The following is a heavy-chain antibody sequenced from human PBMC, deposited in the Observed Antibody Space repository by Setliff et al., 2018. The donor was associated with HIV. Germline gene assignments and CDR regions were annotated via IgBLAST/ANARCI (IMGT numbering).Heavy chain of an antibody. D-gene: IGHD3-10*01. CDR1: RGSISSGGYY. J-gene: IGHJ5*02. Sequence: SETLSLTCPVSRGSISSGGYYWSWIRQHPERGLEWIGYIYYNGITYYNPSLKSRVTMSIETSKNQFSLKLSSLTAADTAVYYCARGLWFGGSCWFDPWGQGTLVTVSS. CDR3: ARGLWFGGSCWFDP. CDR2: IYYNGIT. V-gene: IGHV4-61*08.